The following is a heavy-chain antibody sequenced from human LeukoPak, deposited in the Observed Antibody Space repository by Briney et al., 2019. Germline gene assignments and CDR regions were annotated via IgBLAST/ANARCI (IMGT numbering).Heavy chain of an antibody. CDR2: IYTSGST. CDR3: ARDYGIGMATSAHWYFDL. J-gene: IGHJ2*01. CDR1: GGSISSGSYY. Sequence: PSETLSLTCTVSGGSISSGSYYWSWIRQPTGKELEWIGRIYTSGSTNYNPSLKSRVTISVDTSKNQFSLKLSSVTAADTAVYYCARDYGIGMATSAHWYFDLWGRGTLVTVSS. D-gene: IGHD5-12*01. V-gene: IGHV4-61*02.